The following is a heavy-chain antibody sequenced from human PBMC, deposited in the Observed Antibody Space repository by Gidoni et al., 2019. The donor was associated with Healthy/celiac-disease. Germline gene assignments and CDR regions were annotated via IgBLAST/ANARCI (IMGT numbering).Heavy chain of an antibody. CDR3: AKGVVVTPRALTAGLDY. Sequence: EVQLLESGGGLVQPGGSLRASCEASGSTFTSYAMSWARQAPGKGLEWVSAIRGSGGSTYYADSVKGLFTISRDNSKNTLYLQMNSLRAEDTAVYYCAKGVVVTPRALTAGLDYWGQGTLVTVSA. D-gene: IGHD2-21*02. V-gene: IGHV3-23*01. CDR1: GSTFTSYA. J-gene: IGHJ4*02. CDR2: IRGSGGST.